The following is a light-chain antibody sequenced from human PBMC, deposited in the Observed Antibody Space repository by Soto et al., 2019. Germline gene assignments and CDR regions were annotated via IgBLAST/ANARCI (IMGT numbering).Light chain of an antibody. CDR3: QHYNNWPPG. CDR2: GAS. V-gene: IGKV3-15*01. J-gene: IGKJ3*01. CDR1: QSVSSN. Sequence: EIVMTQSPATLSVSPGERATLSCRASQSVSSNLAWYQQKPGQAPRLLIYGASTRATGIPARFSGSGSGTAFTLTISSLQSEDFSFYYCQHYNNWPPGFGPGTKVDIK.